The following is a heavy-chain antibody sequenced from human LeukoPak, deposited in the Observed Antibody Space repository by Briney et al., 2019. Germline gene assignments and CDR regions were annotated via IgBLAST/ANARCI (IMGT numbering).Heavy chain of an antibody. CDR1: GFTFSSYA. CDR3: ARDFEGYCDP. J-gene: IGHJ5*02. D-gene: IGHD2-15*01. CDR2: ISYDGSNK. Sequence: GRSLRLSCAASGFTFSSYAMHWVRQAPGKGLEWVAVISYDGSNKYYADSVKGRFTISRDNSKNTLYLQMNSLRAEDTAVYYCARDFEGYCDPWGQGTLVTVSS. V-gene: IGHV3-30-3*01.